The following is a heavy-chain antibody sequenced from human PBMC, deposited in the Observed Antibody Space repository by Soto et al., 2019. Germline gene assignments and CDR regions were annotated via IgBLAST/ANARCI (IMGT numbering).Heavy chain of an antibody. D-gene: IGHD3-10*01. CDR2: IKAGYGNT. V-gene: IGHV1-3*01. CDR1: GYALIRSA. J-gene: IGHJ4*02. Sequence: APAWFSRKPSGYALIRSAWHWVRQPPGQRHEWMGSIKAGYGNTKSSQKFQDRVTISRHTSASTAYMALTSPRSEDTAVYYCARATGDGIFDFLAPGT. CDR3: ARATGDGIFDF.